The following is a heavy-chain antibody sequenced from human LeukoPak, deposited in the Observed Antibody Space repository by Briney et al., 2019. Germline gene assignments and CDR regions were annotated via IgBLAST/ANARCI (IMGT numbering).Heavy chain of an antibody. CDR1: GGSISSGGYY. V-gene: IGHV4-31*03. Sequence: SQTLSLTCTVSGGSISSGGYYWSWIRQHPGKGLEWIGYIYYSGSTYYNPSLKSRVTISVDTSKNQFSLKLSSVTAADTAVYYCARDRCGSGSCAFDIWGQGTMLTVSS. CDR3: ARDRCGSGSCAFDI. CDR2: IYYSGST. D-gene: IGHD3-10*01. J-gene: IGHJ3*02.